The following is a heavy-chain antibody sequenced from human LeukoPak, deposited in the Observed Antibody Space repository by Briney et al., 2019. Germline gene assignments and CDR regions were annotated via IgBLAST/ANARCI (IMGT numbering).Heavy chain of an antibody. Sequence: GGSLRLSCAASGFTFSSFSMNWVRQAPGKGLERVSYISSGSSYIYYGDSVKGRFTISRDNAKNSLYLQMNSLRAEDTAVYYCARDYYRNWFDPWGQGTLVTVSS. D-gene: IGHD3-22*01. CDR1: GFTFSSFS. J-gene: IGHJ5*02. CDR2: ISSGSSYI. V-gene: IGHV3-21*01. CDR3: ARDYYRNWFDP.